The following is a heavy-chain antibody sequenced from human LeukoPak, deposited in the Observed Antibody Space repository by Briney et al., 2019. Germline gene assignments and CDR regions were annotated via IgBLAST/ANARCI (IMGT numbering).Heavy chain of an antibody. CDR2: ISWDSATI. CDR1: GFTFDDYT. V-gene: IGHV3-9*01. J-gene: IGHJ4*02. Sequence: GRSLRLSCAASGFTFDDYTMHWVRQASGKGLEWVSSISWDSATITYADSVRGRFTISRDNAKTALYLQMNSLKPEDTALYYCAKSLLRYSAYDSFDSWGQGTLVTVSS. D-gene: IGHD5-12*01. CDR3: AKSLLRYSAYDSFDS.